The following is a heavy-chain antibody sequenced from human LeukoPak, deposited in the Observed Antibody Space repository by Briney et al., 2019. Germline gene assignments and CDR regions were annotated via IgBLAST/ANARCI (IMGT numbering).Heavy chain of an antibody. CDR2: IKQDGSEK. CDR3: AREVYDFWSGQNRPFDY. J-gene: IGHJ4*02. D-gene: IGHD3-3*01. Sequence: GGSLRLSCAPSGFTFSSYWMSWVRQAPGKGLEWVANIKQDGSEKYYVDSVKGRFTISRDNAKNSLYLQMNSLRAEDTAVYYCAREVYDFWSGQNRPFDYWGQGTLVTVSS. V-gene: IGHV3-7*01. CDR1: GFTFSSYW.